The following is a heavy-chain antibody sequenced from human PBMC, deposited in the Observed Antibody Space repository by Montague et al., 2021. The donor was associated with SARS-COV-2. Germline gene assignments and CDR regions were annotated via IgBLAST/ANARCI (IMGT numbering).Heavy chain of an antibody. D-gene: IGHD3-3*01. V-gene: IGHV4-38-2*02. CDR3: ARGPGVVIILAIYYYGMDV. CDR2: INHSGST. J-gene: IGHJ6*02. CDR1: GYSIGSGYY. Sequence: SETLSLTCSVTGYSIGSGYYWGWIRQSPGKGLEWIGEINHSGSTNYNPSLKSRVTISVDTSKNQFSLKLGSVTAADTAVYYCARGPGVVIILAIYYYGMDVWGQGTTVTVSS.